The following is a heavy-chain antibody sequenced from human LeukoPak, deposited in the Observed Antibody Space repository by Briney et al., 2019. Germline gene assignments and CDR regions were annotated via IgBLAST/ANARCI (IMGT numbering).Heavy chain of an antibody. Sequence: GASVKVSCKASGYTFTSYGISWVRQAPGQGLEWMGWISAYNGNTNYAQKLQGRVTMTTDTSTSTAYMELRSLRSDDTAVYYCARAYYYDSSGYPSGFDYWGQGTLVTVSS. D-gene: IGHD3-22*01. J-gene: IGHJ4*02. V-gene: IGHV1-18*01. CDR3: ARAYYYDSSGYPSGFDY. CDR2: ISAYNGNT. CDR1: GYTFTSYG.